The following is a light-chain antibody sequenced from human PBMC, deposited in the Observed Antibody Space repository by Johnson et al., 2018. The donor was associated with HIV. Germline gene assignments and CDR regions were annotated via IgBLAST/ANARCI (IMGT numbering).Light chain of an antibody. V-gene: IGLV1-51*02. J-gene: IGLJ1*01. CDR1: SSNIRNNY. Sequence: SVLTQPPSVSAAPGQKVTISCSGTSSNIRNNYVSWYQQLPGTAPKLLIYENNKRPSGIPDRFSGSKSGTSATLAITGLQTGDEADYYCGTWDHSLNPCRVFGAGTKVTVL. CDR2: ENN. CDR3: GTWDHSLNPCRV.